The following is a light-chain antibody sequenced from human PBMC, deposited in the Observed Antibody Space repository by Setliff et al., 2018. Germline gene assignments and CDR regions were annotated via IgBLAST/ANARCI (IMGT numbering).Light chain of an antibody. J-gene: IGLJ2*01. CDR2: EVT. CDR3: LSYTSKTTHAL. Sequence: SALAQPAAVSGSPGQSIAISCAGTSSDVGGYNYVSWYQRHPGKASKLMIYEVTKRPSGVSDRFSGSKSGNTASLTISGLQAEDEADYYCLSYTSKTTHALFAGGTKVTVL. V-gene: IGLV2-14*03. CDR1: SSDVGGYNY.